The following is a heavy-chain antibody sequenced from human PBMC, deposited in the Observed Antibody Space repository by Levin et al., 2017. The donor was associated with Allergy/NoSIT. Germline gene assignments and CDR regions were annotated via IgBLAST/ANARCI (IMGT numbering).Heavy chain of an antibody. Sequence: SVKVSCKASGGTFSSYAISWVRQAPGQGLEWMGGIIPIFGTANYAQKFQGRVTITADESTSTAYMELSSLRSEDTAVYYCARDRSLYYDFWSGQNYYGMDVWGQGTTVTVSS. J-gene: IGHJ6*02. D-gene: IGHD3-3*01. CDR1: GGTFSSYA. CDR2: IIPIFGTA. CDR3: ARDRSLYYDFWSGQNYYGMDV. V-gene: IGHV1-69*13.